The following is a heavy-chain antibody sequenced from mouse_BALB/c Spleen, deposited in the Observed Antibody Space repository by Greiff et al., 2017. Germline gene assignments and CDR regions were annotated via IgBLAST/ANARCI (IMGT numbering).Heavy chain of an antibody. Sequence: EVKVVESGGGLVQPGGSLKLSCAASGFTFSSYGMSWVRQTPDKRLELVATINSNGGSTYYPDSVKGRFTISRDNAKNTLYLQMSSLKSEDTAMYYCARGPYYGSSYEAWFAYWGQGTLVTVSA. CDR2: INSNGGST. CDR3: ARGPYYGSSYEAWFAY. D-gene: IGHD1-1*01. CDR1: GFTFSSYG. V-gene: IGHV5-6-3*01. J-gene: IGHJ3*01.